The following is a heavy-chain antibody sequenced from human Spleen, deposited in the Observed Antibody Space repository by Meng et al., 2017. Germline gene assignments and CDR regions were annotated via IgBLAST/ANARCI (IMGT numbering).Heavy chain of an antibody. CDR1: GFTVSSNY. J-gene: IGHJ5*02. V-gene: IGHV3-66*02. Sequence: GGSLRLSCAASGFTVSSNYMSWVRQAPGKGLEWVSVIYSGGSTYYADSVKGRFTISRDNSKNTLYLQMNSLRAEDTAVYYCARNTATVTTLGWFDPWGQGTLVTVSS. CDR2: IYSGGST. D-gene: IGHD4-17*01. CDR3: ARNTATVTTLGWFDP.